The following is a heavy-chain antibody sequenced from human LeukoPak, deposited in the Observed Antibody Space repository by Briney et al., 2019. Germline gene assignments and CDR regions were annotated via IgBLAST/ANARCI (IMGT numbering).Heavy chain of an antibody. CDR3: ARGGGNYHPEDY. CDR1: GFTVSSNY. CDR2: IYSGGST. V-gene: IGHV3-66*01. J-gene: IGHJ4*02. Sequence: GGSLRLSCAVSGFTVSSNYMTWVRQPPGKGPEWVSVIYSGGSTDYADSVKGRFTISRDISKNTLYLQMNSLRGEDTAVYYCARGGGNYHPEDYWGQGTLVTVSS. D-gene: IGHD1-26*01.